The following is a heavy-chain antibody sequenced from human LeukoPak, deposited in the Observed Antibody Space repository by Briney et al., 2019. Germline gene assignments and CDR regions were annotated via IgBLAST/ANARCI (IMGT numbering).Heavy chain of an antibody. CDR2: ISSSSSYI. V-gene: IGHV3-21*01. Sequence: GGSLRLSCAASGFTFSSYSMNWVRQAPGKGLEWVSSISSSSSYIYYADSVKGRFTISRDNAKNSLYLQMNSLRAEDTAVYYCAREVVAAAGTGWFGPWGQGTLVTVSS. CDR3: AREVVAAAGTGWFGP. CDR1: GFTFSSYS. J-gene: IGHJ5*02. D-gene: IGHD6-13*01.